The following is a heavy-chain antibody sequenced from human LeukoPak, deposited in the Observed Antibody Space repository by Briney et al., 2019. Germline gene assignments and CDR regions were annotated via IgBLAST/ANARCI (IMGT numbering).Heavy chain of an antibody. CDR3: ARVGIVGAFDY. CDR1: GFTFSSYD. CDR2: IGTAGDT. D-gene: IGHD1-26*01. Sequence: AGGSLRLSCAASGFTFSSYDMHWVRQATGKGLEWVSAIGTAGDTYYPSSVKGRFTISRENAKNSLYLQMNSLRAGDTAVCYCARVGIVGAFDYWGQGTLVTVSS. V-gene: IGHV3-13*01. J-gene: IGHJ4*02.